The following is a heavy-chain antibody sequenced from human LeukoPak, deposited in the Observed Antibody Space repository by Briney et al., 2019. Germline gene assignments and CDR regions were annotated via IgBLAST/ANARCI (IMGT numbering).Heavy chain of an antibody. CDR2: ISYDGSKK. J-gene: IGHJ4*02. D-gene: IGHD6-13*01. V-gene: IGHV3-30*03. Sequence: QPGRSLRLSCAASGFIFSTYGMHWVRQAPGKGLEWLAVISYDGSKKYYADSVKGRFSISRDNSKNTLYLHMNSLRAEDTAVYFCARGLLIAAVGTGSFDYWGQGTLVIVSS. CDR3: ARGLLIAAVGTGSFDY. CDR1: GFIFSTYG.